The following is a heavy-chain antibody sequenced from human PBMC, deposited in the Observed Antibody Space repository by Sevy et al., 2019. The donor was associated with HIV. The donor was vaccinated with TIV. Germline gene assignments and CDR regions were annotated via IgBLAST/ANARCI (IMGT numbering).Heavy chain of an antibody. Sequence: GGSLRLSCSASGFSFGDYGINWVRQTPGKGLQWVGLIRSKTYRGTTEYAASVRGGFTISRDDSKSIAYLQMQNLKNEDTALYYCTRPMTGSYNLAFDSWGQGTLVTVSS. CDR2: IRSKTYRGTT. CDR1: GFSFGDYG. D-gene: IGHD1-26*01. J-gene: IGHJ4*02. CDR3: TRPMTGSYNLAFDS. V-gene: IGHV3-49*04.